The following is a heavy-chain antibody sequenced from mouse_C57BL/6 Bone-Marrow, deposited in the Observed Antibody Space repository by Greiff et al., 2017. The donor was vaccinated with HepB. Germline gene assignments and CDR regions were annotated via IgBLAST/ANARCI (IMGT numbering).Heavy chain of an antibody. J-gene: IGHJ2*01. V-gene: IGHV1-82*01. Sequence: QVQLQQSGPELVKPGASVKISCKASGYAFSSSWMNWVKQRPGKGLEWIGRIYPGDGDTNYNGKFKGKATLTADKSSSTAYMQLSSLTSEDSAVYFCAINYYGSSSDYWRQGTTLTVSS. CDR3: AINYYGSSSDY. D-gene: IGHD1-1*01. CDR1: GYAFSSSW. CDR2: IYPGDGDT.